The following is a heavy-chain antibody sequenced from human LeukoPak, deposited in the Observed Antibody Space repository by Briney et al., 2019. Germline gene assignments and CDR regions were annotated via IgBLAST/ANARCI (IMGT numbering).Heavy chain of an antibody. CDR1: GGSFSGYY. CDR3: ARDRRRADYGDYTGGDAFDI. CDR2: INHSGST. Sequence: PSETLSLTCAVYGGSFSGYYWSWIRQPPGKGLEWIGEINHSGSTNYNPSLKSRVTISVDTSKNQFSLKLSSVTAADTAVYYCARDRRRADYGDYTGGDAFDIWGQGTMVTVSS. D-gene: IGHD4-17*01. V-gene: IGHV4-34*01. J-gene: IGHJ3*02.